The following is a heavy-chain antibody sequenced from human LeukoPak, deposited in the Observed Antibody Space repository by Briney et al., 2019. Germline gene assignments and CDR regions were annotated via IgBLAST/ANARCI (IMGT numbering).Heavy chain of an antibody. CDR3: VRGDYGDYTLFDY. V-gene: IGHV4-31*03. D-gene: IGHD4-17*01. CDR1: GGSISSGGYY. J-gene: IGHJ4*02. CDR2: IYYSGST. Sequence: SETLSLTCTVSGGSISSGGYYWSWIRQHPGKGLEWIGYIYYSGSTYYNPSLKSRVTISVDTSKNQFSLKLSSVTAEDTAVYYCVRGDYGDYTLFDYWGQRTLVTVSS.